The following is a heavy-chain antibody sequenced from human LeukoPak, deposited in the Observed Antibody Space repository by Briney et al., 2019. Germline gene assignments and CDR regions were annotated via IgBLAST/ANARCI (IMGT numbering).Heavy chain of an antibody. J-gene: IGHJ6*04. CDR2: IRSKAYGGTT. CDR3: TRAVVARGGYYYYDGMDV. V-gene: IGHV3-49*04. Sequence: GGSLRLSCAASGFTFSSYCMNWVRQAPGKGLEWVGFIRSKAYGGTTEYAASVKGRFTISRDDSKIIAYLQMNSLKTEDTAVYYCTRAVVARGGYYYYDGMDVWGKGTTVTFSS. CDR1: GFTFSSYC. D-gene: IGHD2-2*01.